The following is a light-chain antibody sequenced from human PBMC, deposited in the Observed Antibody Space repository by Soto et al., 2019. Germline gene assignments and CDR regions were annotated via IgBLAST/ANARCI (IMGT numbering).Light chain of an antibody. Sequence: DIQITQSPSTLSASVGDRVAITCRASQNIGSRLAWYQQKPDEAPKLLIYDASSLESGVPLRFGGSGSGTDFTLIISSLQPDDFATYYCQQCNTPFTFGGGTKVDI. V-gene: IGKV1-5*01. CDR3: QQCNTPFT. J-gene: IGKJ4*01. CDR1: QNIGSR. CDR2: DAS.